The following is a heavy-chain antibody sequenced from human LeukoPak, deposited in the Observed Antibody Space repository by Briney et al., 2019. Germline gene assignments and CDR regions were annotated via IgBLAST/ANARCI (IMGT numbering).Heavy chain of an antibody. Sequence: GGSLRLSCAASGFTFSSYWMSWVRQAPGKGLEWVANIKQDGSEKYYVDSVKGRFTISRDNAKNSLYLQMNSLRAEDTAVYYCARQIYDFWSGYYHLDYWGQGTLVTVSS. CDR3: ARQIYDFWSGYYHLDY. CDR1: GFTFSSYW. V-gene: IGHV3-7*03. J-gene: IGHJ4*02. CDR2: IKQDGSEK. D-gene: IGHD3-3*01.